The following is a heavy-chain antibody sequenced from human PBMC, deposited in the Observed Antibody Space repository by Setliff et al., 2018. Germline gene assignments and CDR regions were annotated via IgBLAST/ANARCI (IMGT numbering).Heavy chain of an antibody. Sequence: ASVKVSCKASGDMFSSYGITWVRQAPGQGLEWMGWIIPIHGITNSAQKFQDRVTITTDKSTSTAYMELRSLRSEDTAVYYCARSVNTGLNHLKGSYDLWGRGTLVTVSS. CDR1: GDMFSSYG. CDR2: IIPIHGIT. J-gene: IGHJ2*01. CDR3: ARSVNTGLNHLKGSYDL. V-gene: IGHV1-18*01. D-gene: IGHD1-1*01.